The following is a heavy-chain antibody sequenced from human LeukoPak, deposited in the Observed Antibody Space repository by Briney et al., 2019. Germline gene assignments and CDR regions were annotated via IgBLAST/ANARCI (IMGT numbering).Heavy chain of an antibody. CDR2: IYYSGGT. D-gene: IGHD6-19*01. V-gene: IGHV4-59*08. CDR3: VKTVAGYWYFDL. J-gene: IGHJ2*01. Sequence: PLETLSLTCTVSGGSISHYFWSWIRQPPGKALEWIGYIYYSGGTNYNPSLKSRVTISVDTSKNQFSLKLSSLTAADTAVYYCVKTVAGYWYFDLWGRGTLVTVSS. CDR1: GGSISHYF.